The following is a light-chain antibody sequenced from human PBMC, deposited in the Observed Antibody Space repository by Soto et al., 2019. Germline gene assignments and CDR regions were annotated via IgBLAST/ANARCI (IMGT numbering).Light chain of an antibody. CDR2: DAS. CDR3: QQYDSWT. J-gene: IGKJ1*01. V-gene: IGKV1-5*01. Sequence: DIQMTQSPSTLSASVGDRVTITCRASQSISSWLAWYQQKPGKAPKLLIYDASSLESGVPSRFSGSGFGTEFTLTISSLQPDDFATYYCQQYDSWTFGQGTKVDI. CDR1: QSISSW.